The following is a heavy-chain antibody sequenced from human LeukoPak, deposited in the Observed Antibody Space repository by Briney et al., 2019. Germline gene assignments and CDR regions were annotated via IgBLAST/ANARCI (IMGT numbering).Heavy chain of an antibody. V-gene: IGHV4-4*07. Sequence: PSETLSLPCTVSGGSINNYYWSWIRQPAGKGLEWIGRIYTRGSTNYNPSLQSRVTISVDTSKNQFSLKLSSVTAADTAVYYCARVFVDYYDSGGYRYYFDYWGQGTLVTVSS. CDR2: IYTRGST. J-gene: IGHJ4*02. CDR1: GGSINNYY. D-gene: IGHD3-22*01. CDR3: ARVFVDYYDSGGYRYYFDY.